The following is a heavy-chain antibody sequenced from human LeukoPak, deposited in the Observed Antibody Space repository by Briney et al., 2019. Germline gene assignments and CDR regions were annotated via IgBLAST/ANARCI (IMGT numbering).Heavy chain of an antibody. J-gene: IGHJ6*03. CDR2: MNPNSGNT. V-gene: IGHV1-8*03. CDR1: GYTFTSYD. CDR3: ARAALYSSGYYMDV. D-gene: IGHD5-18*01. Sequence: GASVKVSCKASGYTFTSYDINWVRQATGQGLEWMGWMNPNSGNTGYAQKFQGRVTITRNTSISTAYMGLSSLRSEDTAVYYCARAALYSSGYYMDVWGKGTTVTVSS.